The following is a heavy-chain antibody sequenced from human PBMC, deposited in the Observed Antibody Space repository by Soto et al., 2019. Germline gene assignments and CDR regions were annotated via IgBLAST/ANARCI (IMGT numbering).Heavy chain of an antibody. V-gene: IGHV3-11*01. CDR2: ISSSGTIM. D-gene: IGHD6-19*01. J-gene: IGHJ4*01. Sequence: GVYLRLSCAASGFTFGDNCMSWIRQAPGKGLEWVSFISSSGTIMYYADSVRGRFTISRDNAKNSLYLQMNSLKTEDTAVYYCARDLGQWLAPYYFDYRGHGTLVTVSS. CDR1: GFTFGDNC. CDR3: ARDLGQWLAPYYFDY.